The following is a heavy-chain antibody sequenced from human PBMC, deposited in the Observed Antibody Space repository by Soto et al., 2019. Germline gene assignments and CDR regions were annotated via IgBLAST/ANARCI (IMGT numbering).Heavy chain of an antibody. J-gene: IGHJ5*02. CDR1: GFIFSDYG. D-gene: IGHD5-12*01. CDR3: ARGPYRNTYNWFDS. Sequence: GGSLRLSCAASGFIFSDYGINWVRQAPGKGLEWVSYISGSGLTIYYADSVKGRFTISRDNAKNSLYLQMNSLGVEDTAVYYCARGPYRNTYNWFDSWGQGTLVTVSS. V-gene: IGHV3-48*03. CDR2: ISGSGLTI.